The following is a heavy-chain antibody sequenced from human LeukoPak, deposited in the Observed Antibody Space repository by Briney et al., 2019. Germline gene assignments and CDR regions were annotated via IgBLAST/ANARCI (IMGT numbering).Heavy chain of an antibody. CDR3: AKDHYGGGL. D-gene: IGHD4-23*01. CDR1: GFTVSSNY. V-gene: IGHV3-7*04. Sequence: GGSLRLSCAASGFTVSSNYMSWVRQAPGKGLEWVANIEPDGSEKQYVDSVRGRFTISRDNARNSLYLQMNSLRAEDTAVYYCAKDHYGGGLWGQGALVTVSS. CDR2: IEPDGSEK. J-gene: IGHJ4*02.